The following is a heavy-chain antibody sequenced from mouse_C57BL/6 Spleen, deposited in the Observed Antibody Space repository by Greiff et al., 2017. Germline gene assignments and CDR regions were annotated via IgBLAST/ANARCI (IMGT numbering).Heavy chain of an antibody. D-gene: IGHD2-1*01. V-gene: IGHV1-4*01. CDR2: INPSSGYT. CDR1: GYTFTSYT. CDR3: AYGNYAMDY. Sequence: QVQLQQSGAEMARPGASVKMSCKASGYTFTSYTMHWVKQRPGQGLEWIGYINPSSGYTKYNQKFKDKATLTADKSSSTAYMQLSSLTSEDSAVYYCAYGNYAMDYWGQGTSVTVSS. J-gene: IGHJ4*01.